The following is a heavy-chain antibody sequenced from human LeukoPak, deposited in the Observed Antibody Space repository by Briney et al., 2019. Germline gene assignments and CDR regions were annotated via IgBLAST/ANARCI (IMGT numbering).Heavy chain of an antibody. D-gene: IGHD3-22*01. J-gene: IGHJ4*02. V-gene: IGHV4-59*01. CDR2: IFYRGNT. CDR1: GGSISRYY. Sequence: SETLSLTCNVSGGSISRYYWNWIRQPPGKGLEWMGNIFYRGNTNYNPSLQSRLTVSIDTSKHQFSLKLTSVTAADTAGYYCASFRDETNGYYPYFDNWGQGTLVTVSS. CDR3: ASFRDETNGYYPYFDN.